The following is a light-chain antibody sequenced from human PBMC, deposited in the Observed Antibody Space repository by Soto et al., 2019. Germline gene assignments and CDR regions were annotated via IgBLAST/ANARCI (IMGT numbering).Light chain of an antibody. CDR3: QQYSNWPT. CDR1: QSVSRN. Sequence: EIVMTQSPATLSVSPGERATLSCRASQSVSRNLAWYQQRPGQAPRLLISGASTRATGIAARFSGSGSGREFTLTISSLQSEDSALYYCQQYSNWPTFGQGTRLET. J-gene: IGKJ5*01. CDR2: GAS. V-gene: IGKV3-15*01.